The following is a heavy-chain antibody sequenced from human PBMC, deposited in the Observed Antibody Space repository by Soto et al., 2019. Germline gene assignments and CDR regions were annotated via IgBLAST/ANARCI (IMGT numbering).Heavy chain of an antibody. CDR1: GYTFTNYY. J-gene: IGHJ4*02. Sequence: QVQLVQSGAEVKKPGASVKISCRASGYTFTNYYVHWVRQAPGQGLEWLGLIDPNGYYTRFAQKCQGRCAMTMDTSNSTDKMEVSGLRSEDTATYSCARCHYDTSGNYRVAFAYWGQGAQVTVSS. CDR2: IDPNGYYT. CDR3: ARCHYDTSGNYRVAFAY. D-gene: IGHD3-22*01. V-gene: IGHV1-46*01.